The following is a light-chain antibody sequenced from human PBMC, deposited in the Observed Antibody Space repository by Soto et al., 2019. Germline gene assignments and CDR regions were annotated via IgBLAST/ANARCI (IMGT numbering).Light chain of an antibody. CDR1: RGFSSY. V-gene: IGKV1-8*01. CDR2: AAS. CDR3: QQYYSYPLT. J-gene: IGKJ4*01. Sequence: AIRMTQSPSSFSASTGDRVTITCRASRGFSSYLAWYQQKPGKAPKLLIYAASTLQSGVPSRFSGSGSGTDFTLTISCLQSEDFATYYCQQYYSYPLTFGGGTKVEIK.